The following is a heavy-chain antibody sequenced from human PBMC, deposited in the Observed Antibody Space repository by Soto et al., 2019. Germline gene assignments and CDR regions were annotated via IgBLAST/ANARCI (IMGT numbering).Heavy chain of an antibody. CDR1: GFTFIDYY. CDR2: ISGSSSYT. J-gene: IGHJ4*02. CDR3: ARTVYGDFPRIDY. V-gene: IGHV3-11*06. D-gene: IGHD4-17*01. Sequence: PGGSLRLSCAASGFTFIDYYMSWIRQAPGKGLERLSYISGSSSYTNYADSVKGRFTISRDIAKTSLFLQMNSLRGEDTAVYYCARTVYGDFPRIDYWGRGTLVTVSS.